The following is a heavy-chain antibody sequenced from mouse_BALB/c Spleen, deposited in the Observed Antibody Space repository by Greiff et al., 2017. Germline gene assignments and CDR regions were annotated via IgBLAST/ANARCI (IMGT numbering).Heavy chain of an antibody. J-gene: IGHJ4*01. CDR3: TRGVYYGLYYAMDY. V-gene: IGHV6-6*02. CDR2: IRLKSNNYAT. Sequence: EVKLEESGGGLVQPGGSMKLSCVASGFTFSNYWMNWVRQSPEKGLEWVAEIRLKSNNYATHYAESVKGRFTISRDDSKSSVYLQMNNLRAEDTGIYYCTRGVYYGLYYAMDYWGQGTSVTVSS. D-gene: IGHD2-1*01. CDR1: GFTFSNYW.